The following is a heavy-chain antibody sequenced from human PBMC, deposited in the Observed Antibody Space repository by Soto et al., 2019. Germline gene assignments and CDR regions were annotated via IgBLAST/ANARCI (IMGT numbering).Heavy chain of an antibody. D-gene: IGHD2-8*01. J-gene: IGHJ5*02. V-gene: IGHV4-31*03. CDR2: IYHSGST. Sequence: QVQLQESGPGLVKSSQTLSLTCTVSGGSISSGGHYWSWIRQHPGKGLEWIAYIYHSGSTYYNPSLKSRVTISVDTSKNQFSLKLSSVTAADTAVYYCAREMATGGWLDPWGQGTLVTVSS. CDR1: GGSISSGGHY. CDR3: AREMATGGWLDP.